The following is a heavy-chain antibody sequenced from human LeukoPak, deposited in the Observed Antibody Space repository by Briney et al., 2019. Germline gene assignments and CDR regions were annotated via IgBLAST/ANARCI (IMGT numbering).Heavy chain of an antibody. CDR2: INPNSGGT. CDR3: AREVVGGFITGMKGYFDY. V-gene: IGHV1-2*02. J-gene: IGHJ4*02. D-gene: IGHD1-20*01. Sequence: ASVKLSCKASGYTFTGYYMHWVRQAPGQGLEWMGWINPNSGGTNYAQKFQGRVTMTRDTSISTAYMELSRLRSDDTAVYYCAREVVGGFITGMKGYFDYWGQGTLVTVSS. CDR1: GYTFTGYY.